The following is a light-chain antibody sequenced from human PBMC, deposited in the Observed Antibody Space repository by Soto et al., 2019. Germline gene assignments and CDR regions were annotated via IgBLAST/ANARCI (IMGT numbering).Light chain of an antibody. CDR3: QQYYSYPPT. Sequence: AMRMTQAPSSFSASTGDRVTITCRASQGISSYLAWYQQKPGKAPKLLIYAASTLQSGVPSRFSGSGSGTDFTLTISCLQSEDFATYYCQQYYSYPPTFGQRTKVDIK. J-gene: IGKJ1*01. V-gene: IGKV1-8*01. CDR2: AAS. CDR1: QGISSY.